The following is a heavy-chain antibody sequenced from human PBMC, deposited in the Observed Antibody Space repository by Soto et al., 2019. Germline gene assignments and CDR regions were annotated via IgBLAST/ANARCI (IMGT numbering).Heavy chain of an antibody. CDR2: IWYDGSNK. V-gene: IGHV3-33*01. D-gene: IGHD3-10*01. J-gene: IGHJ6*02. CDR1: GFTFSSYG. Sequence: GGSLRLSCAASGFTFSSYGMHWVRQAPGKGLEWVAVIWYDGSNKYYADSVKGRFTISRDNSKNTLYLQMNSLRAEDTAVYYCARDFFSSGSYTAYYYYYGMDVWGQGTTVTVS. CDR3: ARDFFSSGSYTAYYYYYGMDV.